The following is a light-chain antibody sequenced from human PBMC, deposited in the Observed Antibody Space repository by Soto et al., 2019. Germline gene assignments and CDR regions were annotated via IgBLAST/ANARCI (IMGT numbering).Light chain of an antibody. CDR1: QNISSS. V-gene: IGKV1-5*03. CDR2: KAS. CDR3: QQYIRYSPYT. J-gene: IGKJ2*01. Sequence: DIQMTQFPSTLSASIGDRVTITCRASQNISSSLAWYQQKPGKAPKLLIYKASNLETGVPSRFSGSGSGTEVALTISSLQPDDFATYYCQQYIRYSPYTFGQGTRLEIK.